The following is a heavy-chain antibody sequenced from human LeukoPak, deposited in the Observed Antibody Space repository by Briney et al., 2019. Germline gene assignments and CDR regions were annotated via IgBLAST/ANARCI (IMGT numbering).Heavy chain of an antibody. J-gene: IGHJ5*02. Sequence: GGSLRLSCAASGFTFSDYYMSWVRQAPGKGLEWVSVIYSGGSTYYADSVKGRFTISRDNSKNTLYLQMNSLRAEDTAVYYCARETTLGKFDPWGQGTLVTVPS. D-gene: IGHD1-7*01. CDR3: ARETTLGKFDP. CDR2: IYSGGST. V-gene: IGHV3-66*01. CDR1: GFTFSDYY.